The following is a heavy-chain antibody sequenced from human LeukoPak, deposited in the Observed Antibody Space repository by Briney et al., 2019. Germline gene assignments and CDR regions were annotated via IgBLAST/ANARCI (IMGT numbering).Heavy chain of an antibody. J-gene: IGHJ4*02. CDR2: INTNTGNP. CDR3: ARGYCSSTSCYGGSY. Sequence: ASVKVSCKASGYTFTSYAMNWVRQAPGQGLEWMGWINTNTGNPTYAHGFTGRFVFSLDTSVSTAYLQISSLKAEDTAVYYCARGYCSSTSCYGGSYWGQGTLVTVSS. D-gene: IGHD2-2*01. V-gene: IGHV7-4-1*02. CDR1: GYTFTSYA.